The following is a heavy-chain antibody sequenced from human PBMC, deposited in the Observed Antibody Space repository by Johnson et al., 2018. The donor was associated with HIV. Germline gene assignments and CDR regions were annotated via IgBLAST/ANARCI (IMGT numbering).Heavy chain of an antibody. Sequence: VQLVESGGGLVQPGRSLRLSCAASGFTFDDYAMYWVRQGPGKGLEWVSGISWNSGSIGYADSVKGRFTISRDNAKNSLYLQMNSLRAEDTAVYYCATDLSRWELHPLSAFDIWGQGTMVTVSS. V-gene: IGHV3-9*01. CDR1: GFTFDDYA. CDR3: ATDLSRWELHPLSAFDI. J-gene: IGHJ3*02. CDR2: ISWNSGSI. D-gene: IGHD1-26*01.